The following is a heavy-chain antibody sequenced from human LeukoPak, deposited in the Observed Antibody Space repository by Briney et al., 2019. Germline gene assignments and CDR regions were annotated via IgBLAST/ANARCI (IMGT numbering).Heavy chain of an antibody. CDR3: ARVGLGYYYGSGSYYNAAFDI. CDR1: GFTFSSYA. D-gene: IGHD3-10*01. V-gene: IGHV3-30-3*01. CDR2: ISYDGSNK. J-gene: IGHJ3*02. Sequence: PGRSLRLSCAASGFTFSSYAMHWVRQAPGKGLEWVAVISYDGSNKYYADSVKGRFTISRDNSKNTLYLQMNSLRAEDTAVYYCARVGLGYYYGSGSYYNAAFDIWGQGTMVTVSS.